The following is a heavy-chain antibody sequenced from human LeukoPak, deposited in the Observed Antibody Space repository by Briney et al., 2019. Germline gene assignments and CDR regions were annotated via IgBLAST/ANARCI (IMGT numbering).Heavy chain of an antibody. CDR3: ARDQWELLYYFDY. V-gene: IGHV3-7*01. D-gene: IGHD1-26*01. J-gene: IGHJ4*02. Sequence: GGSLRLSCAASGFTFSSYWVSWVRQAPGKGPEWVASIKEDGSEKDYVDSVKGRFTISRDNAKNSLYLQMNSLRAEDTAVYYCARDQWELLYYFDYWGQGTLVTVSS. CDR1: GFTFSSYW. CDR2: IKEDGSEK.